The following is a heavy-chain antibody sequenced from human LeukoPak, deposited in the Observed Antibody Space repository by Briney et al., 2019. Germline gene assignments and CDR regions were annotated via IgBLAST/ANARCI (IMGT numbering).Heavy chain of an antibody. CDR3: ARRTAMAPYYFDY. Sequence: PSETLSLTCTVSGGSISSSSYYWGWIRQPPGKGLEWIGYIYYSGSTNYNPSLKSRVTISVDTSKNQFSLKLSSVTAADTAVYYCARRTAMAPYYFDYWGQGTLVTVSS. CDR2: IYYSGST. J-gene: IGHJ4*02. D-gene: IGHD5-18*01. V-gene: IGHV4-61*05. CDR1: GGSISSSSYY.